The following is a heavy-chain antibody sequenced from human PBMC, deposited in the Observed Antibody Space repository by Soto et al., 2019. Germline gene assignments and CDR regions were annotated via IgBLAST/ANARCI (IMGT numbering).Heavy chain of an antibody. CDR1: GFTFSSYS. V-gene: IGHV3-23*01. J-gene: IGHJ4*02. Sequence: PGGSLRLTCAVSGFTFSSYSIYWVRQAPGGGLEWVSGISGSGSGTYYADSVKGRFTISRDKSKNTLCLRVNSLRAEDTAVYYCARGVAGYYDTFGYWGQGTLVSVSS. D-gene: IGHD3-22*01. CDR2: ISGSGSGT. CDR3: ARGVAGYYDTFGY.